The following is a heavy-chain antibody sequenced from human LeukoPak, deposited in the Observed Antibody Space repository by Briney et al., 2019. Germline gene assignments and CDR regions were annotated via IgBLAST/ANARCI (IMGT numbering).Heavy chain of an antibody. J-gene: IGHJ5*02. CDR1: GGSINSGGYS. D-gene: IGHD2-15*01. Sequence: SETLSLTCTVSGGSINSGGYSWSWIRQPPGKRLEWIGYIFYSGATYYNPSLKSRLTISVDKSKNQFSLNVNSVTAADTAVYYCARGYIEVVLTTTYSFFDPWGQGILVTVSS. CDR3: ARGYIEVVLTTTYSFFDP. CDR2: IFYSGAT. V-gene: IGHV4-30-4*07.